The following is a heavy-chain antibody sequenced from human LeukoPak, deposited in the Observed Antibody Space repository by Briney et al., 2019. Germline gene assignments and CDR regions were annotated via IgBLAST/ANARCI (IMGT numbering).Heavy chain of an antibody. V-gene: IGHV1-69*05. CDR2: IIPIFGTA. CDR1: GGTFSSYA. J-gene: IGHJ4*02. CDR3: TSLDCSGGSCYYVY. Sequence: SVKVSCKASGGTFSSYAISWVRQAPGQGLEWMGRIIPIFGTANYAQKFQGRVTITTDESTSTAYMELSSLRSEDTAVYYCTSLDCSGGSCYYVYWGQGTLVTVSS. D-gene: IGHD2-15*01.